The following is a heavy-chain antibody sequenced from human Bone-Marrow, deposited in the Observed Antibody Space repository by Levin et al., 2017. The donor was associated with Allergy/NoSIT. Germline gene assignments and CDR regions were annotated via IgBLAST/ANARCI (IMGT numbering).Heavy chain of an antibody. CDR2: ISSSSSYT. CDR3: AREAVLRFLEWMNMGGVDYYMDG. J-gene: IGHJ6*03. V-gene: IGHV3-11*06. D-gene: IGHD3-3*01. Sequence: GESLKISCAASGFTFSDYYMSWIRQAPGKGLEWVSYISSSSSYTNYADSVKGRFTISRDNAKNSLYLQMNSLRAEDTAVYYCAREAVLRFLEWMNMGGVDYYMDGWGKGTTVTVSS. CDR1: GFTFSDYY.